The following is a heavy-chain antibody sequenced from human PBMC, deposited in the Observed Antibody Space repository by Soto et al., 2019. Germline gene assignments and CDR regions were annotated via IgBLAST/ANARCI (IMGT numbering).Heavy chain of an antibody. CDR2: IFDSGNA. J-gene: IGHJ4*02. V-gene: IGHV4-59*08. Sequence: QVQLQESGPGLVKPSETLSLTCTVSGGSINSYCWSWIRQPPGKGLEWIAYIFDSGNANYNPSHKSRVTISVDTSKNQSSLKLTSVTAADTAVYYCARHRRTTVAKFYFDNWGQGALVTVSS. CDR1: GGSINSYC. D-gene: IGHD4-4*01. CDR3: ARHRRTTVAKFYFDN.